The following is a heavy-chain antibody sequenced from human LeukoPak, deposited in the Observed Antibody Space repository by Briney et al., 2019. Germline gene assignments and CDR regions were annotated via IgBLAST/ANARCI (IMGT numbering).Heavy chain of an antibody. J-gene: IGHJ6*03. CDR1: GGSISSYY. Sequence: SETLSLTCTVSGGSISSYYWSWVRQPPGKGLEWVGYIYYSGSTNYNPSLKSRVTISVVPSKNQFSLKMSSVTAADTAGYYCARDGCGGSCFHYYYYYMDVWGKGTTVTISS. D-gene: IGHD2-15*01. CDR2: IYYSGST. V-gene: IGHV4-59*12. CDR3: ARDGCGGSCFHYYYYYMDV.